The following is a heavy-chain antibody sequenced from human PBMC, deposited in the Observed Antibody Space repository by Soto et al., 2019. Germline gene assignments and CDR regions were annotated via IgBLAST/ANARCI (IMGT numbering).Heavy chain of an antibody. Sequence: GGSLRLSCAASGFTFSSYGMHWFRQAPGKGLEWVAVIWYDGSNKYYADSVKGRFTISRDNSKNTLYLQMNSLRAEDTAVYYCARGPPYYEFWSGYYTNWFDPWGQGNPVTVYS. V-gene: IGHV3-33*01. J-gene: IGHJ5*02. CDR1: GFTFSSYG. CDR2: IWYDGSNK. D-gene: IGHD3-3*01. CDR3: ARGPPYYEFWSGYYTNWFDP.